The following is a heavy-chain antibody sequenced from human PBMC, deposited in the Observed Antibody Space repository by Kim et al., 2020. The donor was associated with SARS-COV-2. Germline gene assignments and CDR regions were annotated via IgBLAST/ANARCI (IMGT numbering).Heavy chain of an antibody. V-gene: IGHV3-74*01. Sequence: GGSLRLSCAASGFTFSSYWMHWVRQAPGKGLVWVSRINSDGSSTSYADSVKGRFTISRDNAKNTLYLQMNSLRAEDTAVYYCARERYDRRLDYWGQGTLVTVYS. CDR3: ARERYDRRLDY. CDR2: INSDGSST. J-gene: IGHJ4*02. CDR1: GFTFSSYW. D-gene: IGHD3-22*01.